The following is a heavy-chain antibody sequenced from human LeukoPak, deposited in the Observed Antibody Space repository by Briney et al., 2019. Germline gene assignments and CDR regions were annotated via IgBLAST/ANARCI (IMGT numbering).Heavy chain of an antibody. CDR1: GFTFSSYE. D-gene: IGHD1-1*01. Sequence: GSLRLSCAASGFTFSSYEMNWVRQAPGKGLEWIGEINHSGSTNYNPSLKSRVTISIHTSKNQFSLKLNSVTAADTAIYYCARHVVTRRPPAATKRTWFDPWGQGTLVTVSS. CDR2: INHSGST. V-gene: IGHV4-34*01. J-gene: IGHJ5*02. CDR3: ARHVVTRRPPAATKRTWFDP.